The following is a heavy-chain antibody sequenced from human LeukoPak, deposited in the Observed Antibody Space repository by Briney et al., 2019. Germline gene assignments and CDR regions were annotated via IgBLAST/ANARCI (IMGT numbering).Heavy chain of an antibody. D-gene: IGHD7-27*01. V-gene: IGHV4-34*01. J-gene: IGHJ3*02. CDR1: GGSFSGYY. CDR2: INHSGST. CDR3: ARGPWGSGAFDI. Sequence: SETLSLTCAVYGGSFSGYYWSWIRQPPEKGLEWIGEINHSGSTNYNPSLKSRVTISVDTSKNQFSLKLSSVTAADTAVYYCARGPWGSGAFDIWGQGTMVTVSS.